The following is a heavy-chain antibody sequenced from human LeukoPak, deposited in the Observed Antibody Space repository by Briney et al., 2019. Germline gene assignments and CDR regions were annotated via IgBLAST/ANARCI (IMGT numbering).Heavy chain of an antibody. D-gene: IGHD6-13*01. CDR2: IKQDGSEK. Sequence: GSLRLSCAASGSTFSSYWMSWVRQAPGEGLEWVANIKQDGSEKYYVDSVKGRFTISRDNAKNSLYLQMNSLRAEDTAVYYCARVLGAAGNWFDPWGQGTLVTVSS. V-gene: IGHV3-7*01. CDR1: GSTFSSYW. CDR3: ARVLGAAGNWFDP. J-gene: IGHJ5*02.